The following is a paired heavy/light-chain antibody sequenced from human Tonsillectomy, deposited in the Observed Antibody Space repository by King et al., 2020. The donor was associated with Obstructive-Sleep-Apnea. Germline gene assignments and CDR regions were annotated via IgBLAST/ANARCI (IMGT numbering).Light chain of an antibody. CDR2: GAS. CDR3: QQYGSSPLT. CDR1: QSVRSRY. Sequence: EIVLTQSPGTLSLSPGERATLSCRASQSVRSRYLAWYQHKPGQAPRLLIYGASSRATGIPDRFSGSGSGTDFTLTISRLEPEDFAVYYCQQYGSSPLTFGPGTKVDIE. V-gene: IGKV3-20*01. J-gene: IGKJ3*01.
Heavy chain of an antibody. D-gene: IGHD6-13*01. V-gene: IGHV2-70*15. J-gene: IGHJ4*02. CDR2: IDWDDDK. CDR1: GFSLNTYGMC. CDR3: ARIYFAGPEDQQLGLVDN. Sequence: QVTLRESGPALVKPTQTLTLTCTFSGFSLNTYGMCVSWIRQPPGKALEWLARIDWDDDKYYRTSLKTRLTISKDTSKNQVVLTMTNMDPVDTATYYCARIYFAGPEDQQLGLVDNWGQGTLVTVSS.